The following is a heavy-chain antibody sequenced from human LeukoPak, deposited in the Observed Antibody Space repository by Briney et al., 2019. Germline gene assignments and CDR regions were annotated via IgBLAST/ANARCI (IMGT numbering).Heavy chain of an antibody. V-gene: IGHV3-74*01. CDR1: GFTFSSHW. CDR2: INSGGSST. CDR3: SRDQYDSGVGGD. D-gene: IGHD3-22*01. Sequence: PGGSLRLSCAASGFTFSSHWMHWVRQAPGKGLVWVSRINSGGSSTSYADSVKGRFTISRDNAKNTLYLQMNSLRAGDTAVYYCSRDQYDSGVGGDWGQGTLVTVSS. J-gene: IGHJ4*02.